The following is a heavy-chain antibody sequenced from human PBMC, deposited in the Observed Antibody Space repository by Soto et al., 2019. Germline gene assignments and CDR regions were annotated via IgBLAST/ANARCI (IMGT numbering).Heavy chain of an antibody. CDR3: AKLGTMGVFDN. Sequence: EVHLLESGGGLVQPGGSLRLSCAASGFTFSSYAMSWVRQAPGKGLEWLAGITFRGDYTYYSDSVKGRFTLPRDNSRNRLDLQMNSLKVEDTALYYCAKLGTMGVFDNWGQGTLLTVSS. CDR2: ITFRGDYT. V-gene: IGHV3-23*01. J-gene: IGHJ4*02. CDR1: GFTFSSYA. D-gene: IGHD1-26*01.